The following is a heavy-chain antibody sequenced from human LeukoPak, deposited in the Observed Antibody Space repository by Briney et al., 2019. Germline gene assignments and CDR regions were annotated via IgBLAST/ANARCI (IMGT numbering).Heavy chain of an antibody. CDR2: ISYDGSNK. V-gene: IGHV3-30-3*01. J-gene: IGHJ4*02. CDR1: GFTFSGYA. Sequence: PGRSLRLSCAASGFTFSGYAMHWVRQAPGKGLEWVAVISYDGSNKYYADSVKGRFTISRDNSKNTLYLQMNSLRAEDTAVYYCATPPKGSTNDYWGQGTLVTVSS. D-gene: IGHD2-2*01. CDR3: ATPPKGSTNDY.